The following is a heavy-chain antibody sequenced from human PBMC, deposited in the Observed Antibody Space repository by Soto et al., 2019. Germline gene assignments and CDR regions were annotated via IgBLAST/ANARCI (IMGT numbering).Heavy chain of an antibody. CDR2: IYYSGTT. V-gene: IGHV4-39*01. J-gene: IGHJ5*02. Sequence: TSETLSLTCTVSGGSLNSGAYYWGWIRQSPGKGLEWIGSIYYSGTTYYNPSLESRVTMSVDTSKNQFSLKLSSVTAADTTVYYCARQNTGHNWFGPWGQGTLVTVSS. CDR1: GGSLNSGAYY. CDR3: ARQNTGHNWFGP. D-gene: IGHD4-17*01.